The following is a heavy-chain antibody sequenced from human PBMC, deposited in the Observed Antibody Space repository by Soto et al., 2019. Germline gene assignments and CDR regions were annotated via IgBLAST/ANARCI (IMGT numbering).Heavy chain of an antibody. D-gene: IGHD6-19*01. CDR1: GYTFTSYG. Sequence: ASVKVYCKASGYTFTSYGISWGRQATGQRLEWMGWIGAYNGNTKYAQKFQGRVTITRDTSASTAYMELSSLRSEDTAVYYCARDFAVAGKDAFDIWGQGTMVTVSS. J-gene: IGHJ3*02. CDR3: ARDFAVAGKDAFDI. CDR2: IGAYNGNT. V-gene: IGHV1-18*01.